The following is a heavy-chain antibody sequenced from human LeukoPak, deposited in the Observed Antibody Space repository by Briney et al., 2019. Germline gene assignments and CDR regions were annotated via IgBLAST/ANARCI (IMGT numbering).Heavy chain of an antibody. J-gene: IGHJ4*02. Sequence: SETLSLTCTVSGGSISSSSYYWGWIRQPPGKGLEWIGSIYYSGSTYYNPSLKSRVTISVDTSKNQFSLKLSSVTAADTAVCYCARRSSYGSGSNHFDYWGQGTLVTVSS. CDR3: ARRSSYGSGSNHFDY. CDR1: GGSISSSSYY. CDR2: IYYSGST. D-gene: IGHD3-10*01. V-gene: IGHV4-39*01.